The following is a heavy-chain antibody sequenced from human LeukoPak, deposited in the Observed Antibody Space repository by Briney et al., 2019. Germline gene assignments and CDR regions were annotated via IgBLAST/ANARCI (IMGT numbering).Heavy chain of an antibody. CDR2: ISGSGGST. V-gene: IGHV3-23*01. CDR3: AETPRLSPYDAFDI. D-gene: IGHD2-8*01. Sequence: GGSLRLSCAASGFTFRSYAMSWVRQAPGKGQEWVSAISGSGGSTYYADSVKGRFTISRDNSKNTLYLQMNSLRAEDTAVYYCAETPRLSPYDAFDIWGQGTMVTVSS. CDR1: GFTFRSYA. J-gene: IGHJ3*02.